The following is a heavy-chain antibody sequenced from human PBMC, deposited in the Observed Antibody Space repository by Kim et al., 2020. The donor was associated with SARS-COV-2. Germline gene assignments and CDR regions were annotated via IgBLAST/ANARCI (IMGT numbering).Heavy chain of an antibody. CDR2: MNPNSGNT. CDR1: GYTFTSYD. Sequence: ASVKVSCKASGYTFTSYDINWVRQATGQGLEWMGWMNPNSGNTGYAQKFQGRVTMTRNTPISTAYMELSSLRSEDTAVYYCARSGYNMIVVVITPYYYYGMDVWGQGTTVTVSS. J-gene: IGHJ6*02. D-gene: IGHD3-22*01. V-gene: IGHV1-8*01. CDR3: ARSGYNMIVVVITPYYYYGMDV.